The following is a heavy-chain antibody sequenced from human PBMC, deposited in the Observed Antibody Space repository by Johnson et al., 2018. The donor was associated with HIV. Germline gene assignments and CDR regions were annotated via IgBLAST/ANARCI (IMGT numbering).Heavy chain of an antibody. D-gene: IGHD3-22*01. CDR3: ARDTSDYYLWAFDI. CDR2: ISYDGSDK. Sequence: VQLVESGGGVVQPGRSLRLSCAASGFTFSSYGMHWVRQAPGKGLEWLAVISYDGSDKNYVEFVRGRFTISRDSSENTLYLDMNNLRIEDTAVYYCARDTSDYYLWAFDIWGQGTKVTVSS. J-gene: IGHJ3*02. V-gene: IGHV3-30*03. CDR1: GFTFSSYG.